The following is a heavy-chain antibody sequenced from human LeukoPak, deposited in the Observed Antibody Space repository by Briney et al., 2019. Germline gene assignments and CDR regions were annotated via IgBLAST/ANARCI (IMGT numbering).Heavy chain of an antibody. J-gene: IGHJ4*02. V-gene: IGHV4-61*02. CDR3: ASAKTDFWSGYYSY. CDR2: IYTSGST. D-gene: IGHD3-3*01. CDR1: GGSISSGSYY. Sequence: PSETLSLTCTVSGGSISSGSYYWSWIRQPAGKGLEWIGRIYTSGSTNYNPSLKSRVTISVDTSKNQFSLKLSSVTAADTAVYYCASAKTDFWSGYYSYRGQGTLVTVSS.